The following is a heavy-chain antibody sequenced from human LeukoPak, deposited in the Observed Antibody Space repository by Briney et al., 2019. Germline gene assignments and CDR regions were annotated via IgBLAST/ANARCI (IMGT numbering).Heavy chain of an antibody. CDR3: ARDPVYYDSSGYYY. Sequence: GGSLRLSCAASGFTFSSYSMNWVRQAPGKGLEWVSSISSSSYIYYADSVKGRFTISRDNAKNSLYLQMNSLRAEDTAVYYCARDPVYYDSSGYYYWGQGTLVTVSS. CDR1: GFTFSSYS. V-gene: IGHV3-21*01. J-gene: IGHJ4*02. CDR2: ISSSSYI. D-gene: IGHD3-22*01.